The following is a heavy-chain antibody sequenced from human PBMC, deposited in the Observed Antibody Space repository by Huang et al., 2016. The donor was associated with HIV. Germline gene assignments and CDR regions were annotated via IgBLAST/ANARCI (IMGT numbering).Heavy chain of an antibody. CDR3: ARRMAGWDDVFDM. CDR1: GLVFSDHS. D-gene: IGHD6-19*01. CDR2: ISLSGNTI. J-gene: IGHJ3*02. Sequence: QVQLVESGGGLVKPGGSLRLSCADSGLVFSDHSMNWIRQAPGKGVEVISYISLSGNTIRYADSVKGRFTISRDNAKKSLFLEMNSLRVEDTAVYYCARRMAGWDDVFDMWGQGTMVTVSS. V-gene: IGHV3-11*01.